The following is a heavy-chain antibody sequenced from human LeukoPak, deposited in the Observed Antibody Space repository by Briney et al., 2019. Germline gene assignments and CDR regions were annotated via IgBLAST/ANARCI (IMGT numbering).Heavy chain of an antibody. CDR1: GYTLTELS. V-gene: IGHV1-24*01. J-gene: IGHJ4*02. CDR2: FDPEDGET. D-gene: IGHD3-22*01. Sequence: ASVKVSCKVSGYTLTELSMHWVRQAPGKGLEWMGGFDPEDGETIYAQKFQGRVTMTEDTSTDTAYMELSSLRSEDTAVYYCATGYLGYYYDSSGLIWGQGTLVTVSS. CDR3: ATGYLGYYYDSSGLI.